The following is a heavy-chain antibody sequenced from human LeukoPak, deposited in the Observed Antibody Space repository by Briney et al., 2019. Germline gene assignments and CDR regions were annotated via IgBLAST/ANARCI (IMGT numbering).Heavy chain of an antibody. CDR2: ISYDGKNE. Sequence: PGRSLRLSRAASGFTFRNYGIHWVRQAPGKGPEWLTAISYDGKNEHYAESLKGRFTISRDNSKNTVWLQMNSLRPDDTALYYCAKEGTQLSLDYWGLGTLVTVSS. CDR3: AKEGTQLSLDY. CDR1: GFTFRNYG. V-gene: IGHV3-30*18. D-gene: IGHD1-1*01. J-gene: IGHJ4*02.